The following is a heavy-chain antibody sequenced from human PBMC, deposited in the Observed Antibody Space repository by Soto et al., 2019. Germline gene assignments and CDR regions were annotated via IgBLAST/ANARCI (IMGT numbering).Heavy chain of an antibody. D-gene: IGHD3-22*01. CDR1: GFTFSDYY. V-gene: IGHV3-11*06. Sequence: QVQLVESGGGLVKPGGSLRLSCAASGFTFSDYYMSWIRQAPGKGLEWVSYISSSSSYTNYADSVKGRFTISRDNAKNSLYLQMNSLRAEDTAVSYCARGYYDSSGYTVFDYWGQGTLVTVSS. J-gene: IGHJ4*02. CDR2: ISSSSSYT. CDR3: ARGYYDSSGYTVFDY.